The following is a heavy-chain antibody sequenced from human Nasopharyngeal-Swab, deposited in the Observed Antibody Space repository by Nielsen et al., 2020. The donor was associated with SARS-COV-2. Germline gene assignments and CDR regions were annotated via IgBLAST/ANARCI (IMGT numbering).Heavy chain of an antibody. CDR2: ISWNSGSI. V-gene: IGHV3-9*01. CDR3: AGVLSATY. J-gene: IGHJ4*02. Sequence: SLKISCAASGFTFDDYAMHWVRQAPGKGLEWVSGISWNSGSIDYADSVKGRFTISRDNAKNSLYLQMNSLRAEDTALYYCAGVLSATYWGQGTLVTVSS. D-gene: IGHD2-8*01. CDR1: GFTFDDYA.